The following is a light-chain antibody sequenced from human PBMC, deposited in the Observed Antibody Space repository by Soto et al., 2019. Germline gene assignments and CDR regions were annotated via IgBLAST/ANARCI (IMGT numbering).Light chain of an antibody. CDR3: QQFNSYPQA. CDR1: QGISSA. Sequence: AIQLTQSPSSLSASVGDRVTITCRASQGISSALAWYQQKPGKAPKLLIYDASSLESGVPSRFSGSGSGTDFTLAISSLQPEDFATYYCQQFNSYPQAFGQGTRLEIK. CDR2: DAS. J-gene: IGKJ5*01. V-gene: IGKV1-13*02.